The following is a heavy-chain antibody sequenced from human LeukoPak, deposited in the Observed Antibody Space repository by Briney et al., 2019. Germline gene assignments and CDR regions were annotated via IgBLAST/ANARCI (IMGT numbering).Heavy chain of an antibody. D-gene: IGHD2-8*01. J-gene: IGHJ4*02. CDR1: GDSASNNNVA. V-gene: IGHV6-1*01. CDR3: SRDPACIDCDY. CDR2: TYYKSKWYN. Sequence: SQTLSLTCAISGDSASNNNVAWKWIRQSPSRGLEWLGRTYYKSKWYNDYAVSVKSRITINPDTSKNQFSLHMNSVTPEDTAVYVYSRDPACIDCDYRCQGTLVTVSS.